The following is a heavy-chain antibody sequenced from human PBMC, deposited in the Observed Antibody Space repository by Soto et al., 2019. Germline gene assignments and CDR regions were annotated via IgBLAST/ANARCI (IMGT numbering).Heavy chain of an antibody. J-gene: IGHJ6*02. CDR3: VRVSRRFGDLSVNTYYCYAMDV. V-gene: IGHV4-30-4*01. D-gene: IGHD3-16*02. CDR2: IYYSGST. CDR1: GGSISSADYY. Sequence: SETLSLTCTVSGGSISSADYYWSWIRQPPGKGLEWIGYIYYSGSTYYNPSLTSRLIISVDTSKNQSSLKLSSVTAADTAVYYCVRVSRRFGDLSVNTYYCYAMDVWGQGTTVTVSS.